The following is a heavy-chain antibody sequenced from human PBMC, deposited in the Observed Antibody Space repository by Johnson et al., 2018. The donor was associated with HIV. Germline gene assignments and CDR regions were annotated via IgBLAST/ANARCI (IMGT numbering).Heavy chain of an antibody. J-gene: IGHJ3*02. D-gene: IGHD3-16*01. CDR2: ISSSGSPI. CDR1: GFTFSDYY. Sequence: VQLVESGGGLVQPGGSLRLSCAASGFTFSDYYMSWIRQAPGKGLEWISYISSSGSPIYYADSVKGRFTLPSYNSKYTLYLQMNSLRAEDTAVYYCAGEGGIRGPSPVDAFDIWGQGTMVTVSS. V-gene: IGHV3-11*04. CDR3: AGEGGIRGPSPVDAFDI.